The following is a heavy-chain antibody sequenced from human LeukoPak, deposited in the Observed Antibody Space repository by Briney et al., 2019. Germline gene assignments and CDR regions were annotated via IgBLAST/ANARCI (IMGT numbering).Heavy chain of an antibody. V-gene: IGHV5-51*01. CDR2: IYPGDSDT. D-gene: IGHD5-24*01. J-gene: IGHJ3*02. Sequence: GESLKISCKGSGYSFTSYWIGWVRQMPGKGLEWMGIIYPGDSDTRYSPSFQGQVTISADKSISTAYLQWSSLKASGTAMYYCARQGRWLQFGNAFDIWGQGTMVTVSS. CDR1: GYSFTSYW. CDR3: ARQGRWLQFGNAFDI.